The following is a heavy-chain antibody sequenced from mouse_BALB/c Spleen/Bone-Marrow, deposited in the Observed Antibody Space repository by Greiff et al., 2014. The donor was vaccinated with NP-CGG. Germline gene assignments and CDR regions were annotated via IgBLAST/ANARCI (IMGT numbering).Heavy chain of an antibody. CDR3: ARDHFDH. V-gene: IGHV1-9*01. CDR2: ILPGSVTT. J-gene: IGHJ2*01. Sequence: VQLQQSGTELMKPGASVKISCKATGYTFSSYWIEWIKQRPGHGLEWIGEILPGSVTTNYNGRFKGKATFTADISSNTAYMQLSSLTSEDSAVYYCARDHFDHWGPGTTLTVSS. CDR1: GYTFSSYW.